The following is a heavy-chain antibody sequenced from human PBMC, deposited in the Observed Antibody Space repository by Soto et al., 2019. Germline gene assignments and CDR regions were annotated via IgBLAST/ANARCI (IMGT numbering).Heavy chain of an antibody. CDR2: IYYSGST. D-gene: IGHD3-10*01. CDR3: AREGRFGEFVDY. V-gene: IGHV4-59*01. Sequence: QVQLQESGPGLVKPSETLSLTCTVSGGSISSYYWSWIRQPPGKGLEWIGYIYYSGSTNYNPSLRSRVTISVDTSKNQFSLKLSSVTAADTAVYYCAREGRFGEFVDYWGQGTLVTVSS. J-gene: IGHJ4*02. CDR1: GGSISSYY.